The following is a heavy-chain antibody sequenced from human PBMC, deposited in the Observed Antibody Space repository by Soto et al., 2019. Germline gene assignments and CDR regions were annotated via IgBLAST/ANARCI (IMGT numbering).Heavy chain of an antibody. J-gene: IGHJ3*02. CDR1: GYTFPCYG. D-gene: IGHD2-2*01. V-gene: IGHV1-18*01. Sequence: GASVKVSCKASGYTFPCYGISWVRQAPGQGLEWMGWISAYNGNKNYAQKLQGRVTMTTDTSTSTAYMELRSLRSDDTAVYYCARGRCSSTSCYARAFDIWGLGTMVTVSS. CDR2: ISAYNGNK. CDR3: ARGRCSSTSCYARAFDI.